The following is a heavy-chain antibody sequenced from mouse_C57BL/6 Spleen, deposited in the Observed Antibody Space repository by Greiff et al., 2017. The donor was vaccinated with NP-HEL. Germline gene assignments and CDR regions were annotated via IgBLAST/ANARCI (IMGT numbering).Heavy chain of an antibody. V-gene: IGHV1-69*01. Sequence: QVQLQQPGAELVMPGASVKLSCKASGYTFTSYWMHWVKQRPGQGLEWIGEIDPSDSYTNYNQKFKGKSTLTVDKSSSTADMQLSSLTAEDSAVYYCARRGGYYLDYWGQGTTLTVSS. D-gene: IGHD2-12*01. J-gene: IGHJ2*01. CDR2: IDPSDSYT. CDR3: ARRGGYYLDY. CDR1: GYTFTSYW.